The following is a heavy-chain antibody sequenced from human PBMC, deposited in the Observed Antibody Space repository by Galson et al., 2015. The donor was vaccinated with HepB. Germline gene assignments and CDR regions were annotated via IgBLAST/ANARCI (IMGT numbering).Heavy chain of an antibody. D-gene: IGHD6-19*01. J-gene: IGHJ4*02. CDR3: VKEHRSGWPNLDS. CDR1: GFIFSDFS. Sequence: SLRLSCAASGFIFSDFSMHWVRQAPGKGLEWVAVMSKRGNSINYADSMKGRFTIPRDNSKNTVYLQMHDLRYEDTALYFCVKEHRSGWPNLDSWGPGTLVIVSS. V-gene: IGHV3-30*18. CDR2: MSKRGNSI.